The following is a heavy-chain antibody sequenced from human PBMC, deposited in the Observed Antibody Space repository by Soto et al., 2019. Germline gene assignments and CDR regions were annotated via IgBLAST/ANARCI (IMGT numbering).Heavy chain of an antibody. CDR3: ARGQHYYDSSGYPNWFDP. D-gene: IGHD3-22*01. J-gene: IGHJ5*02. CDR1: GDSVSSNSAA. V-gene: IGHV6-1*01. Sequence: SQTLSLTCAISGDSVSSNSAAWNWIRQSPSRGLELLGRTYYRSKWYNDYAVSVKSRITINPDTSKNQFSLQLNSVTPGDTAVYYCARGQHYYDSSGYPNWFDPWGQRTLVTVSS. CDR2: TYYRSKWYN.